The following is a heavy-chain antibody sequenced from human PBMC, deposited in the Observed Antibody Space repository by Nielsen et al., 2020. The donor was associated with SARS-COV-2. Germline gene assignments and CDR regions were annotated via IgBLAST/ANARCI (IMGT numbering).Heavy chain of an antibody. J-gene: IGHJ4*02. D-gene: IGHD3-10*01. Sequence: WTRQPPGKGLEWIGSIYYSGSTYYNPSLKSRVTISVDTSKNQFSLKLSSVTAADTAVYYCAREGVGYYGSGSYPLFDYWGQGTLVTVSS. V-gene: IGHV4-39*07. CDR2: IYYSGST. CDR3: AREGVGYYGSGSYPLFDY.